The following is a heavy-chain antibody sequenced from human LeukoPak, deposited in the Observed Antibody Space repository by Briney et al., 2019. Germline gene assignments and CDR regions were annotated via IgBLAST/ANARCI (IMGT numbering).Heavy chain of an antibody. D-gene: IGHD3-10*01. CDR1: GFTFSSYW. J-gene: IGHJ4*02. V-gene: IGHV3-7*01. CDR2: IKQDGSEK. Sequence: GGSLRLSCAASGFTFSSYWMSWVRQAPGKGLEWVANIKQDGSEKYYVDSVKGRFTISRDNAKNSLYLKMNSLRAEDTAVYYCARGITEYGSGSYYSFYFDYWGQGTLVTVSS. CDR3: ARGITEYGSGSYYSFYFDY.